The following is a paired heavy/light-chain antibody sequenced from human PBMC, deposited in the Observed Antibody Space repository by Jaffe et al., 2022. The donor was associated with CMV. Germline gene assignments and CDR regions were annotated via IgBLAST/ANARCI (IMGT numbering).Light chain of an antibody. CDR1: QSVSSN. Sequence: EIVMTQSPATLSVSPGERATLSCRASQSVSSNLAWYQQKPGQAPRLLIYGASTRATGIPARFSGSGSGTEFTLTISSLQSEDFAIYYCQQYNNWPPVTFGQGTKLEIK. J-gene: IGKJ2*01. V-gene: IGKV3-15*01. CDR3: QQYNNWPPVT. CDR2: GAS.
Heavy chain of an antibody. CDR3: TRACWGGGRCDPWFDN. J-gene: IGHJ4*02. D-gene: IGHD2-15*01. CDR1: GFRFSGYG. V-gene: IGHV3-33*08. CDR2: IWYDGSNK. Sequence: QVQLVESGGGVVQPGRSLRLSCAASGFRFSGYGMHWVRQAPGKGLEWVALIWYDGSNKYYADSVKGRFTISRDNSKSMLYLQMDSLRAEDTAVYYCTRACWGGGRCDPWFDNWGQGTLVTVSS.